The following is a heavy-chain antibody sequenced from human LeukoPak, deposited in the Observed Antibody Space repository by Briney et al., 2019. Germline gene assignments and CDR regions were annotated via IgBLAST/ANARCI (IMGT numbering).Heavy chain of an antibody. CDR2: IHYSGST. CDR3: XXXXXXXXXXIFGVGPDYFDY. Sequence: SETLSLTCTVSGGSISSSSYYWGWIRQPPGKGLEWIGSIHYSGSTYYNPSLKSRVTISVDTSKNQFSLKLSSVTAADTAVYXXXXXXXXXXXXIFGVGPDYFDYWGQGTLVTVSS. V-gene: IGHV4-39*07. D-gene: IGHD3-3*01. CDR1: GGSISSSSYY. J-gene: IGHJ4*02.